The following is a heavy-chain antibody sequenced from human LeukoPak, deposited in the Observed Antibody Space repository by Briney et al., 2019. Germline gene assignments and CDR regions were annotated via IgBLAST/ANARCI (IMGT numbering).Heavy chain of an antibody. CDR3: TTDINYYVEMATISAGD. CDR2: IIGSGGST. CDR1: GFTFSSYG. Sequence: GSLRLSCAASGFTFSSYGMSWVRPAPGKGLEWVSAIIGSGGSTYYADSVKGRFTISRDNSKNTLYLQMNSLKTEDTAVYYCTTDINYYVEMATISAGDWGQGTLVTVSS. D-gene: IGHD5-24*01. J-gene: IGHJ4*02. V-gene: IGHV3-23*01.